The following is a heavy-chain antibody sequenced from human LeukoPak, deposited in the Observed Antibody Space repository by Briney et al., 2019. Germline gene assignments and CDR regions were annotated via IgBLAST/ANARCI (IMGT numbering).Heavy chain of an antibody. CDR2: IYSGGST. V-gene: IGHV3-66*02. J-gene: IGHJ4*02. CDR3: ATKGYLYDSSNYHVDY. CDR1: GFTVSSDY. Sequence: GGSLRLSCAASGFTVSSDYMSWVRQAPGKGLEWVSIIYSGGSTYYADSVKGRFTISRDNSKNTLYLQMNSLRAEDTAVYYCATKGYLYDSSNYHVDYWGQGTLVTVSS. D-gene: IGHD3-22*01.